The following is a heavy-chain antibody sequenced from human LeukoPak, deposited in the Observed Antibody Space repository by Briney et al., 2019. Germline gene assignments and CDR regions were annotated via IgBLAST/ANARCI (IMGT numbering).Heavy chain of an antibody. Sequence: PGGSLRLSCTASGFTFSRYDMHWVRQATGKGLEWVSAIDTAGDTFYPGSVKGRFTISRDNAKNSLYLQMNCLRAEDTAIYYCARDSGRREDYWGQGTPVTVSS. CDR2: IDTAGDT. CDR3: ARDSGRREDY. CDR1: GFTFSRYD. J-gene: IGHJ4*02. D-gene: IGHD3-10*01. V-gene: IGHV3-13*01.